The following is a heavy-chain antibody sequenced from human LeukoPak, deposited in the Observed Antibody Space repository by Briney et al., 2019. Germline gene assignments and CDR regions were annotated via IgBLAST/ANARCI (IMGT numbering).Heavy chain of an antibody. CDR1: GYSFTSYW. Sequence: GESLKISCKGSGYSFTSYWIGWVRQMPGKGLEWMGIIYPGDSDTRYSPSFQGQVTISADKSIGTAYLQWSSLKASDTAMYYCARHPIVGATPHWFDPWGQGTLVTVSS. D-gene: IGHD1-26*01. CDR2: IYPGDSDT. J-gene: IGHJ5*02. V-gene: IGHV5-51*01. CDR3: ARHPIVGATPHWFDP.